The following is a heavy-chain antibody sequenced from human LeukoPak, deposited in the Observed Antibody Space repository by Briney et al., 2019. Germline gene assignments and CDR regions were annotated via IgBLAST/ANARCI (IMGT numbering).Heavy chain of an antibody. V-gene: IGHV3-23*01. Sequence: QTGGSLRLSCAASGFTLSSYAMSWVRQAPGKGLEWVSAISGSGGSTYYADSVKGRFTISRDNSKNTLYLQMNSLRAEDTAVYYCANPVRGVIIDWFDPWGQGTLVTVSS. D-gene: IGHD3-10*01. CDR1: GFTLSSYA. J-gene: IGHJ5*02. CDR2: ISGSGGST. CDR3: ANPVRGVIIDWFDP.